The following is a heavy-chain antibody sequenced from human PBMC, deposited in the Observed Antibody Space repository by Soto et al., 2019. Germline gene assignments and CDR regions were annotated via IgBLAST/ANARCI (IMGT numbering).Heavy chain of an antibody. Sequence: ASVKVSCKASGYTFTGYYMHWVRQAPGQGLEWMGWINPNSGGTNYAQKFQGRVTMTRDTSISTAYMELSRLRSDDTAAYPCARDPRYSSSWYPYYYYYGMDVWGQGTTVTVSS. CDR3: ARDPRYSSSWYPYYYYYGMDV. J-gene: IGHJ6*02. CDR1: GYTFTGYY. D-gene: IGHD6-13*01. V-gene: IGHV1-2*02. CDR2: INPNSGGT.